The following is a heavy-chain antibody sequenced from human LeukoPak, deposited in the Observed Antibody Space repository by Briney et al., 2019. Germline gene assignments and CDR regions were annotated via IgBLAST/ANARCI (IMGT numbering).Heavy chain of an antibody. J-gene: IGHJ4*02. V-gene: IGHV1-8*01. D-gene: IGHD5-12*01. Sequence: ASVKVSCKASGYTFTSYDINWVRPTTAQGLEWMGCMNPNSGKTGYAQKFQGRVTMTRNTSISTAYMELSTLRSEDTAVYYCARGGGYDGRPDYWGQGTLVTVSS. CDR1: GYTFTSYD. CDR2: MNPNSGKT. CDR3: ARGGGYDGRPDY.